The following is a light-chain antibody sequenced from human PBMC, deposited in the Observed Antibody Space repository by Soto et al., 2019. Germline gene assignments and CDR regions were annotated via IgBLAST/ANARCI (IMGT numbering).Light chain of an antibody. Sequence: NVVSVSRRTLSLSKGKSARLLWSLSQSASNDYVACVQQKPGQTPRLLIYSVSSRATGIPDRFSGSGSGRDFTLTISILEPEDFAIYYCVHHGSPLRTFGQGTKVDI. CDR3: VHHGSPLRT. V-gene: IGKV3-20*01. J-gene: IGKJ1*01. CDR2: SVS. CDR1: QSASNDY.